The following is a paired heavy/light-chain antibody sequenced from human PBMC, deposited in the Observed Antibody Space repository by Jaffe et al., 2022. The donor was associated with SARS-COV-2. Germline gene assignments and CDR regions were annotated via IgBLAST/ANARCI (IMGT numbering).Heavy chain of an antibody. CDR1: GGSISSGDYY. V-gene: IGHV4-30-4*01. J-gene: IGHJ2*01. Sequence: QVQLQESGPGLVKPSQTLSLTCTVSGGSISSGDYYWSWIRQPPGKGLEWIGYIYYSGSTYYNPSLKSRVTISVDTSKNQFSLKLSSVTAADTAVYYCARYLNGWWELLTRYFDLWGRGTLVTVSS. CDR3: ARYLNGWWELLTRYFDL. D-gene: IGHD1-26*01. CDR2: IYYSGST.
Light chain of an antibody. CDR3: QQRSNWASIT. CDR1: QSVSSY. CDR2: DAS. Sequence: EIVLTQSPATLSLSPGERATLSCRASQSVSSYLAWYQQKPGQAPRLLIYDASNRATGIPARFSGSGSGTDFTLTISSLEPEDFAVYYCQQRSNWASITFGQGTRLEIK. V-gene: IGKV3-11*01. J-gene: IGKJ5*01.